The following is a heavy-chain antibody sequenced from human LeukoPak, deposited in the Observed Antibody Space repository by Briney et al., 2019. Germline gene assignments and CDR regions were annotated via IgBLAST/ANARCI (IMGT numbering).Heavy chain of an antibody. J-gene: IGHJ3*02. Sequence: PSETLSLTCTVSGYSISSGYYWGWIRQPPGKGLEWIGSIYHSGSTYYNPPLKSRVTISVDTSKNQFSLKLSSVTAADTAVYYCARHLEYSSSPDAFDIWGQGTMVTVSS. CDR1: GYSISSGYY. V-gene: IGHV4-38-2*02. D-gene: IGHD6-6*01. CDR3: ARHLEYSSSPDAFDI. CDR2: IYHSGST.